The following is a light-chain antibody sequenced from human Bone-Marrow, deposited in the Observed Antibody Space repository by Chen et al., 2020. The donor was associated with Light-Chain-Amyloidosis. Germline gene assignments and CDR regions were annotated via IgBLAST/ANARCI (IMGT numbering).Light chain of an antibody. J-gene: IGLJ3*02. Sequence: QSALPQPASSAGSPRQALTVSCPGASSDVSGYQQHPGKAPTLVIYDVINRPSGVSSRFSGSKSGNTASLTISGLQAEDEADYFCSSSATSNNWVFGGGTKLTVL. CDR3: SSSATSNNWV. CDR1: SSDV. V-gene: IGLV2-14*03. CDR2: DVI.